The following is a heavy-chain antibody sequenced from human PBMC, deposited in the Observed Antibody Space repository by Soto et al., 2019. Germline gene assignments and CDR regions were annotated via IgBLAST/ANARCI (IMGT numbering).Heavy chain of an antibody. CDR2: MHYTGIS. V-gene: IGHV4-59*02. CDR3: ARERYCSSTSCYDDYYYYMDV. J-gene: IGHJ6*03. CDR1: GDSVTSHY. D-gene: IGHD2-2*01. Sequence: SETLSLTCSFSGDSVTSHYFTWIRQSPEKGLEWIGYMHYTGISHYNPSLKSRLTISVDKSKNQFTLQLTSVTAADTAVYYCARERYCSSTSCYDDYYYYMDVWGKGTTVTVSS.